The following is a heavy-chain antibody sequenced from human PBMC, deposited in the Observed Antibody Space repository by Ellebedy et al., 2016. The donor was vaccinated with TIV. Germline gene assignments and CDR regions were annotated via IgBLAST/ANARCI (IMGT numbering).Heavy chain of an antibody. CDR2: ISSSSSTI. CDR3: ARAKVVASYYFDY. D-gene: IGHD2-15*01. V-gene: IGHV3-48*04. CDR1: GFTFSSYS. J-gene: IGHJ4*02. Sequence: GESLKIPXPASGFTFSSYSMNWVRQAPGKGLEWVSYISSSSSTIYYADSVKGRFTISRDNAKNSVYLQMNSLRAEDTAVYYCARAKVVASYYFDYWGQGTLVTVSS.